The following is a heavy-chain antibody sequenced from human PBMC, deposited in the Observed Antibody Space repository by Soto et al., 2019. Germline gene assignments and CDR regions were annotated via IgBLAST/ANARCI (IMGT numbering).Heavy chain of an antibody. V-gene: IGHV1-2*02. J-gene: IGHJ5*02. CDR2: VNPNTGVT. CDR3: RTLRLDP. D-gene: IGHD3-9*01. Sequence: SXKVSFKASGYTXTAFYRNWVRQAPGQGLEWIGWVNPNTGVTKYAQKFQGRVTMTRDTSINTAYIELSGLTSDDTAVHYFRTLRLDPWGQGTLVTVSS. CDR1: GYTXTAFY.